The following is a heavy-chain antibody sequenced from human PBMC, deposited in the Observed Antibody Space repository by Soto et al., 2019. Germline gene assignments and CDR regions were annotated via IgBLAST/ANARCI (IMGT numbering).Heavy chain of an antibody. CDR3: ARVIVVVPAAIISPYSPLDV. J-gene: IGHJ6*02. CDR2: IIPIFGTA. V-gene: IGHV1-69*13. D-gene: IGHD2-2*02. CDR1: GGTFSSYA. Sequence: VASVKVSCKASGGTFSSYAISWVRQAPGQGLEWMGGIIPIFGTANYAQKFQGRVTITADESTGTAYMELSSLRSEDTAVYYCARVIVVVPAAIISPYSPLDVWGQGTTVTVSS.